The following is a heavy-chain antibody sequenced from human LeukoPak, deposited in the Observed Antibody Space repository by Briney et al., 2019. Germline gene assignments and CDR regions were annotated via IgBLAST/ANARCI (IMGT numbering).Heavy chain of an antibody. D-gene: IGHD2-15*01. V-gene: IGHV4-39*07. CDR3: ARGRKTMVVAAFRFDY. J-gene: IGHJ4*02. CDR1: GGSISSSSYY. Sequence: SETLSLTCTVSGGSISSSSYYWGWIRQPPGKGLEWIGEINHSGSTNYNPSLKSRVTISVDTSKNQFSLKLSSVTAADTAVYYCARGRKTMVVAAFRFDYWGQGTLVTVSS. CDR2: INHSGST.